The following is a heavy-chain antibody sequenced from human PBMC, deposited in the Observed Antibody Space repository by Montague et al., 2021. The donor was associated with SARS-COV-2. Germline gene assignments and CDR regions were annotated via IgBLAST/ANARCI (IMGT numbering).Heavy chain of an antibody. D-gene: IGHD3-10*01. CDR2: IYYSGST. CDR3: ARVMRGYYYGLGVSAHFDY. CDR1: GGSISSYY. Sequence: SETLSLTCTVSGGSISSYYWSWIRQPPGKGVEWIGYIYYSGSTNYNPSLKSRVTISVDTSKNQFSLKLSSVTAADTAVYYCARVMRGYYYGLGVSAHFDYWGQGTLVNVSS. J-gene: IGHJ4*02. V-gene: IGHV4-59*01.